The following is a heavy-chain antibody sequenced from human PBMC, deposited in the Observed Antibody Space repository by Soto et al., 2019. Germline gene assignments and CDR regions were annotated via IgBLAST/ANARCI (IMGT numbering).Heavy chain of an antibody. J-gene: IGHJ1*01. CDR3: ASSEYYYDSSGDLGFQH. CDR1: GHTFTSYA. D-gene: IGHD3-22*01. CDR2: INAGNGNT. Sequence: ASVKVSCKASGHTFTSYAMHWVRQAPGQRLEWMGWINAGNGNTKYSQKFQGRVTITRDTSASTAYMELSSLRSEDTAVYYCASSEYYYDSSGDLGFQHWGQGTLVTVSS. V-gene: IGHV1-3*01.